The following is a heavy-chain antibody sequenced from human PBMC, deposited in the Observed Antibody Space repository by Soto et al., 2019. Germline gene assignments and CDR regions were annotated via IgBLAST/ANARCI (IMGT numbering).Heavy chain of an antibody. D-gene: IGHD3-22*01. CDR2: IYYSVTT. CDR3: ARKDHYDSSGYYYYYGMDV. CDR1: GGSISTYY. V-gene: IGHV4-59*08. J-gene: IGHJ6*02. Sequence: SETLSLTCTVSGGSISTYYWSWIRQPPGKALEWIGYIYYSVTTNYNTSIKSRVIISLDTSKNQFSMKLSSVTAADTAVYYCARKDHYDSSGYYYYYGMDVWGQGTTVTVSS.